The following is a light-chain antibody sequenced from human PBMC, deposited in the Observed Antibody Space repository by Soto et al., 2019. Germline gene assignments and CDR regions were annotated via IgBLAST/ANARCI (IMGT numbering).Light chain of an antibody. Sequence: DIQLTQSPSVLSASVGDTVTITCRASQALRNYLAWYQQKPGKAPDLLIYSASTLQSGVPSRFSGSGSETEFSLTIRALQPEDFATYYCQQLSRYPLTFGGGTKVEIK. V-gene: IGKV1-9*01. J-gene: IGKJ4*01. CDR1: QALRNY. CDR2: SAS. CDR3: QQLSRYPLT.